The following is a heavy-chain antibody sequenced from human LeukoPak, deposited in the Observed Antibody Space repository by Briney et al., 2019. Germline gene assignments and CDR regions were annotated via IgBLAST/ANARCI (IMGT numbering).Heavy chain of an antibody. D-gene: IGHD3-9*01. CDR2: IRSKTYGGTT. J-gene: IGHJ5*02. Sequence: GGSLRLSCTASGFTFGDYAMSWFRQAPGKGLEWVGFIRSKTYGGTTQYAASVKGRFTISRDDSKGIAYLQMNSLKTEDTAVYYCTRDLGVLRYFDWFDPWGQGTLVTVSS. CDR3: TRDLGVLRYFDWFDP. V-gene: IGHV3-49*03. CDR1: GFTFGDYA.